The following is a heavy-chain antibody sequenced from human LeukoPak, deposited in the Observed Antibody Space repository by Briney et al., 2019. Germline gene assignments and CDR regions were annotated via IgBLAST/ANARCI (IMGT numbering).Heavy chain of an antibody. CDR3: ARMNSNYVGYYYYYMDV. V-gene: IGHV4-59*08. Sequence: SETLSLTCTVSGGSISSYYWSWIRQPPGKGLEWIGYIYYSGSTYYNPSLKSRVTISVDTSKNQFSLKLSSVTAADTAVYYCARMNSNYVGYYYYYMDVWGKGTTVTVSS. J-gene: IGHJ6*03. CDR2: IYYSGST. D-gene: IGHD4-11*01. CDR1: GGSISSYY.